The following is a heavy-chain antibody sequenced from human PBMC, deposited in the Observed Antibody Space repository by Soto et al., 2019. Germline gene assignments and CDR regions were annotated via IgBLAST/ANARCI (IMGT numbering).Heavy chain of an antibody. CDR3: AKPPYSSSSYYYYGMDV. J-gene: IGHJ6*02. CDR1: GFTFSSYA. V-gene: IGHV3-23*01. CDR2: ISGSGGTT. D-gene: IGHD6-6*01. Sequence: EVQPLESGGGLVQPGGSLRLSCAASGFTFSSYAMTWVRQAPGKGLEWVSAISGSGGTTYHADSVKGRFTISRDNSKNTLYLQMNSLRAEDAAVYYCAKPPYSSSSYYYYGMDVWGHGTTVTVSS.